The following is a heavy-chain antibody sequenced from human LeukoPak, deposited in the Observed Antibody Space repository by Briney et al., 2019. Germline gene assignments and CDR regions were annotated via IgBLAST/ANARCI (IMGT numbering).Heavy chain of an antibody. V-gene: IGHV3-7*03. Sequence: DSVKGRFTISRDNAKNSLYLQMNSLRAEDTAVYYCAKTTPDSSGYYGYWGQGTLVTVSS. CDR3: AKTTPDSSGYYGY. D-gene: IGHD3-22*01. J-gene: IGHJ4*02.